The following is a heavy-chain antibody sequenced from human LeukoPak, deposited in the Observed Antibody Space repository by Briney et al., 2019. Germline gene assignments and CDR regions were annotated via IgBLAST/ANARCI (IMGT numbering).Heavy chain of an antibody. D-gene: IGHD3-3*01. J-gene: IGHJ4*02. V-gene: IGHV1-69*13. Sequence: VKVSCKASGGTFSSYAISWVRQAPGQGLEWMGGIIPIFGTANYAQKFQGRVTITADESTSTAYMELSSLRSEDTAVYYCARGPRERFLEWLSQPLDYWGQGTLVTVSS. CDR1: GGTFSSYA. CDR2: IIPIFGTA. CDR3: ARGPRERFLEWLSQPLDY.